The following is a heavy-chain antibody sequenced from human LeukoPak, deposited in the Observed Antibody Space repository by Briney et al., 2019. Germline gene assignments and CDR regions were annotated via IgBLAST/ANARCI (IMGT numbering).Heavy chain of an antibody. CDR3: ATARAEIMALDY. Sequence: ASVKVSCKVSGYTLTELSMHWVRQAPGKGLEWMGGFDPEDGETIYAQKFQGRVTMTEDTSTDTAYMELSSLRSEDTPVYYCATARAEIMALDYWGQGTLVTVSS. V-gene: IGHV1-24*01. CDR2: FDPEDGET. D-gene: IGHD2-8*01. CDR1: GYTLTELS. J-gene: IGHJ4*02.